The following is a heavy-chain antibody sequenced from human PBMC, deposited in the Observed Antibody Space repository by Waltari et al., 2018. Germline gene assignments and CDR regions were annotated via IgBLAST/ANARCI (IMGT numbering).Heavy chain of an antibody. CDR3: AREVAAFDALNL. CDR1: GFTFSSYL. J-gene: IGHJ3*01. D-gene: IGHD1-26*01. Sequence: VQLEEAGGGQVQPGESLRLSCAASGFTFSSYLRHWVRQAPGKGLEWVSRINNVGNSAKYADSVKGRFTISRDNAKNTLYLQMNSLRVGDTAVYYCAREVAAFDALNLWGQGTMVTVSS. CDR2: INNVGNSA. V-gene: IGHV3-74*03.